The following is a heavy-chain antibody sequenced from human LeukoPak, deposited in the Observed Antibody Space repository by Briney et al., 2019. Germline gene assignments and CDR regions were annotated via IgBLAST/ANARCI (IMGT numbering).Heavy chain of an antibody. Sequence: GESLKISCKGSGYSFSSYCVGWVRQMPGKGREWMGIIYPVDSDTRHSPSFQGQVTISADKSISTAYLKWSSLKASDTAMYSCARHLSSNYYHSSYYYYGMDVWGQGTTVTVSS. CDR2: IYPVDSDT. V-gene: IGHV5-51*01. D-gene: IGHD3-22*01. CDR3: ARHLSSNYYHSSYYYYGMDV. CDR1: GYSFSSYC. J-gene: IGHJ6*02.